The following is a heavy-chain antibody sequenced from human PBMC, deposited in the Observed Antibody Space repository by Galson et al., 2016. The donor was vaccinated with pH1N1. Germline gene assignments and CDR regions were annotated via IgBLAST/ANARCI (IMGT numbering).Heavy chain of an antibody. D-gene: IGHD2-15*01. V-gene: IGHV1-8*01. CDR1: GYTFTNYD. CDR3: ARAGCVSGSCRTEIHYYMDV. CDR2: MNPNSGNT. Sequence: SVKVSCKASGYTFTNYDINWVRQATGQGLEWMGWMNPNSGNTGYAQKFQGRVTITRNTSISTAYMELSSLRSEDTALYYCARAGCVSGSCRTEIHYYMDVWGEGTTVTVTS. J-gene: IGHJ6*03.